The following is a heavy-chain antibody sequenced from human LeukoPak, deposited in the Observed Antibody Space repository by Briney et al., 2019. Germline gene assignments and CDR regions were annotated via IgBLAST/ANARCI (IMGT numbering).Heavy chain of an antibody. CDR3: AKVPPLTTVTFDY. V-gene: IGHV3-30*18. CDR1: GFTFSSYG. J-gene: IGHJ4*02. CDR2: ISYDGSNK. D-gene: IGHD4-11*01. Sequence: GGSLRLSCAASGFTFSSYGMHWVRQAPGKGLEWVAVISYDGSNKYYADSVKGRFTISRDNSKNTLYLQMNSLRAEDTAVYYCAKVPPLTTVTFDYWGQGTLVTVSS.